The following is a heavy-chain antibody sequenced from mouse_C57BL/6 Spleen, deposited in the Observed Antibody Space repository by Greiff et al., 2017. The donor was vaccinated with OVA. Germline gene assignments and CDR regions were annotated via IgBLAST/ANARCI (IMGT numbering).Heavy chain of an antibody. CDR1: VYTFTSYW. Sequence: VQLQESGAELVKPGASVKMSCKASVYTFTSYWITWVKQRPGQGLAWIGDIYPGSGSTNYNGKFKSKATLTVDTSSSTAYLQLSSLTSEDSAVYYCARSIYYGNYNAMDYWGQGTSVTVSS. J-gene: IGHJ4*01. CDR2: IYPGSGST. D-gene: IGHD2-1*01. CDR3: ARSIYYGNYNAMDY. V-gene: IGHV1-55*01.